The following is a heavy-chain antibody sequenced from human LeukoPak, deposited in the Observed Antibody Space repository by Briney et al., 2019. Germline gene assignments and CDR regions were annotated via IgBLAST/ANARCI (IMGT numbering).Heavy chain of an antibody. D-gene: IGHD3-16*01. CDR2: IYPDTSDT. CDR3: ARFGAPSRTRAWCDQ. CDR1: GYPFRDYW. J-gene: IGHJ5*02. Sequence: GESLKISCKGSGYPFRDYWIAWLRQMPGKGLEWMGIIYPDTSDTNYSPSCQGQVTISVDKSVSTAYLQWNSLKASDTGIYYCARFGAPSRTRAWCDQWGQGTLVSVSS. V-gene: IGHV5-51*01.